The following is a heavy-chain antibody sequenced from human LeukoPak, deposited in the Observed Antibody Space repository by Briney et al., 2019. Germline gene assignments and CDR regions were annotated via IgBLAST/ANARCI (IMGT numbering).Heavy chain of an antibody. Sequence: GGSLRLSCAASGFTFSSYAMSWVRQAPGKGLEWVSAISGSGGSTYYADSVKGRFTISRDNSKDTLYLQMNSLGAEDTAVYYCAKLGEGYSSGWSKNYFDYWGQGTLVTVSS. V-gene: IGHV3-23*01. CDR2: ISGSGGST. CDR1: GFTFSSYA. J-gene: IGHJ4*02. D-gene: IGHD6-19*01. CDR3: AKLGEGYSSGWSKNYFDY.